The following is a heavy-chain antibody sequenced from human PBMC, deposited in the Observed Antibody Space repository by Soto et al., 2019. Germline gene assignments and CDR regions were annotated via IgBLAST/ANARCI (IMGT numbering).Heavy chain of an antibody. D-gene: IGHD4-17*01. V-gene: IGHV4-30-4*01. CDR2: IYYSGSK. CDR1: GDSINNGDCY. CDR3: EREKAEDSGDYNAFDI. J-gene: IGHJ3*02. Sequence: SETLSLTCTVSGDSINNGDCYWSWLRQLPGKGLEWIGYIYYSGSKYYNPSLKSRVSMSVDTSKNHFSLNLTSVTAADTAVYYCEREKAEDSGDYNAFDIWGQGTVVTVSS.